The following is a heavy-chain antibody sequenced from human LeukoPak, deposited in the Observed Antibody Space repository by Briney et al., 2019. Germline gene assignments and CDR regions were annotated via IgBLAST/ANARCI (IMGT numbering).Heavy chain of an antibody. CDR3: AKKVVEGTNSWDYCYYYGLDV. Sequence: GGSLRLSCAASGFTFSSYGMHWVRQAPGKRLEWVSVISYDGRKKYYVDSVKGRFTISRDNSKSTLHLQMNSLRAEDTAVYYCAKKVVEGTNSWDYCYYYGLDVWGQGTTVTVSS. D-gene: IGHD2-2*01. CDR2: ISYDGRKK. J-gene: IGHJ6*02. V-gene: IGHV3-30*18. CDR1: GFTFSSYG.